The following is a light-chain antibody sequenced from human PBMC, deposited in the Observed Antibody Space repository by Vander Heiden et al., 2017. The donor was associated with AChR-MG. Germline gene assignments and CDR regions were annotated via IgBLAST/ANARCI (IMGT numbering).Light chain of an antibody. CDR3: QQRRDWPT. J-gene: IGKJ1*01. CDR2: DAS. Sequence: DIVLTQSPATLSLSPGERATLSCRASQSVSSYLAWYQQKPGQSPRLLIYDASNRATGIPARFSGRGSGTDFTRTISSLEPEDFAVYYCQQRRDWPTFGQGTKVEIK. V-gene: IGKV3-11*01. CDR1: QSVSSY.